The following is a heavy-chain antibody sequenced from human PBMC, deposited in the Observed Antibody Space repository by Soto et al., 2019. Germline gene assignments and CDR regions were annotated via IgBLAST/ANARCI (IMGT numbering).Heavy chain of an antibody. CDR2: IYHSGST. J-gene: IGHJ4*02. CDR1: GGSISSGGYS. CDR3: ASFPEYYYDSSGSWDSEAPDY. V-gene: IGHV4-30-2*01. Sequence: QLQLQESGSGLVKPSQTLSLTCAVSGGSISSGGYSWSWIRQPPGKGLEWIGYIYHSGSTYYNPSLKSRVTISVDRSKNQFSLKLSSVTAADTAVYYCASFPEYYYDSSGSWDSEAPDYWGQGTLVTVSS. D-gene: IGHD3-22*01.